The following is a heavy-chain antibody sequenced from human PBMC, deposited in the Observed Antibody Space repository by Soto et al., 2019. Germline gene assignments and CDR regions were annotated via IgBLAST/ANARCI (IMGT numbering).Heavy chain of an antibody. J-gene: IGHJ4*02. V-gene: IGHV3-30*18. CDR3: AKKLWFGEYAFDY. Sequence: AGGSLRLSCAASGFTFSSYGMHWVRQAPGKGLEWVAVISYGGSNKYYADSVKGRFTISRDNSKNTLYLQMNSLRAEDTAVYYCAKKLWFGEYAFDYWGQGTLVTVYS. CDR1: GFTFSSYG. D-gene: IGHD3-10*01. CDR2: ISYGGSNK.